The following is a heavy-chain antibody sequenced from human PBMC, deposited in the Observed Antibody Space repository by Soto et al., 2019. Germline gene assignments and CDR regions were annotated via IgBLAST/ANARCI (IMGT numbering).Heavy chain of an antibody. D-gene: IGHD3-22*01. CDR1: GYTFTSYD. Sequence: QVQLVQSGAEVKKPGASVKVSCKASGYTFTSYDISWVRQAPGQGLEWMGGIIPIFGTANHAQKFQGRVTIIADESTSTVYMELSSLRSEDTAMYYCARGWGYDSNDYYYAYWGQGTLVIVSS. CDR2: IIPIFGTA. CDR3: ARGWGYDSNDYYYAY. J-gene: IGHJ4*02. V-gene: IGHV1-69*01.